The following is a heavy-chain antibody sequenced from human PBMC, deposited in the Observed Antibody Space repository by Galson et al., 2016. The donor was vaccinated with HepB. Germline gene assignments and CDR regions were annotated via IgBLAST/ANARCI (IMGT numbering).Heavy chain of an antibody. CDR3: ARGRTNFGVVTPGDY. CDR1: GYTFTTYY. CDR2: IDPSGGVT. D-gene: IGHD3-3*01. J-gene: IGHJ4*02. Sequence: SVKVSCKASGYTFTTYYMDWVRQAPGQRLEWMGKIDPSGGVTSYAQKFQGRVTMTRDTSTNTVYMEWSSLTSEDTAVYYCARGRTNFGVVTPGDYWGQGTRVTGSS. V-gene: IGHV1-46*03.